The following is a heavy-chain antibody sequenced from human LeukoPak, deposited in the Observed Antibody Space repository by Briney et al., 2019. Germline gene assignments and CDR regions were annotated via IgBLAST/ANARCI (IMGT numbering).Heavy chain of an antibody. Sequence: GESLRLSCAASGFTFSSYGMLWVRQAPGKGLEWVTFIQYDGSYKYYADSVKGRFTISRDNSKNTLYLQMNSLGAEDTAVYYCARKAGGYYFFDYWGQGTLVTVSS. CDR3: ARKAGGYYFFDY. J-gene: IGHJ4*02. V-gene: IGHV3-30*02. CDR1: GFTFSSYG. CDR2: IQYDGSYK. D-gene: IGHD3-22*01.